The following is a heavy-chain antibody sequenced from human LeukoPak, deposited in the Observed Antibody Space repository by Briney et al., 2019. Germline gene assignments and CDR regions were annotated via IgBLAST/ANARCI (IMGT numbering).Heavy chain of an antibody. Sequence: GASVKVSCKASGYTFTSYGISWVRQAPGQGLEWMGWISAYNGITNYAQKLQGRVTMTTDTSTSTAYMELRSLRSDDTAVYYCARDIVVVPAADYGMDVWGQGTTVTVSS. CDR3: ARDIVVVPAADYGMDV. V-gene: IGHV1-18*01. D-gene: IGHD2-2*01. CDR2: ISAYNGIT. J-gene: IGHJ6*02. CDR1: GYTFTSYG.